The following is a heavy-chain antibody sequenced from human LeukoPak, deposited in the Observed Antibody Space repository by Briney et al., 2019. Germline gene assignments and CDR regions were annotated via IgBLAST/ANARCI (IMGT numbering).Heavy chain of an antibody. CDR2: IYYSGST. CDR1: GGSISSYW. V-gene: IGHV4-59*12. CDR3: AREDRDTTPYYYYYYMDV. J-gene: IGHJ6*03. Sequence: PSETLSLTCTVSGGSISSYWWIWIRQPPEKGLEWIGNIYYSGSTKYNPSLKSRVTMSVDTSKNQFSLKLSSVTAADTAVYYCAREDRDTTPYYYYYYMDVWGKGTTVTVSS. D-gene: IGHD5-18*01.